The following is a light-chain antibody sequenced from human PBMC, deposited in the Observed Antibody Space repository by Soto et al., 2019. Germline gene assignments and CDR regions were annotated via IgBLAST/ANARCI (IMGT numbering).Light chain of an antibody. CDR2: GAS. CDR3: QHYKNWPPYS. Sequence: ETVMTQSPDTLSVSPGESATLSCRASRDVSTNLAWFQQKPGQTPRLVLYGASKRATGIPARFSGSGSGTHFTLTISSLQSEDFGVYYCQHYKNWPPYSFGQGTKVEIK. J-gene: IGKJ2*03. CDR1: RDVSTN. V-gene: IGKV3-15*01.